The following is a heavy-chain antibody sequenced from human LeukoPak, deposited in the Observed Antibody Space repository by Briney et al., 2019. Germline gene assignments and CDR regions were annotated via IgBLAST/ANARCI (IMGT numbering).Heavy chain of an antibody. D-gene: IGHD3-10*01. CDR3: YSSGRGP. J-gene: IGHJ5*02. CDR1: GLTFSNAW. Sequence: GGSLRLSCEASGLTFSNAWMTWVRQTPGKGLEWVGRIKSKTAGGATDYAAPVKGRFTISRDDSEKTAFLQMNSLLSEDTAVYFCYSSGRGPWGQGTLVTVSS. V-gene: IGHV3-15*01. CDR2: IKSKTAGGAT.